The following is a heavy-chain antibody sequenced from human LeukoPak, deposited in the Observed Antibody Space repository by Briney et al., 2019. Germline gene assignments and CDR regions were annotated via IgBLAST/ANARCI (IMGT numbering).Heavy chain of an antibody. CDR2: IYYSGST. CDR1: GGSISSSSYY. J-gene: IGHJ4*02. CDR3: ARRQGELRFLEWLLPFDY. D-gene: IGHD3-3*01. Sequence: SETLSLTCTVSGGSISSSSYYWGWIRQPPGKGLEWIGSIYYSGSTYYNPSLKSRVTISVDTSKNQLSLKLSSVTAADTAVYYCARRQGELRFLEWLLPFDYWGQGTLVTVSS. V-gene: IGHV4-39*01.